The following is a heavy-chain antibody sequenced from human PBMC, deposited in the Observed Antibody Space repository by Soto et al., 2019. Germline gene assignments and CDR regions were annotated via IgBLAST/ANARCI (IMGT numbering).Heavy chain of an antibody. V-gene: IGHV3-74*01. Sequence: EVQLVESGGGLVQPGGSLRLSCAASGFTFSSYWMHWVRQAPGKGLVWVSRIYSDGSRTSYADSVKGRFTISRDNAKNTLYLQMESLSPEDTAVYYCARGAGGYYYMDVWGKGTTVTVSS. D-gene: IGHD3-10*01. CDR1: GFTFSSYW. CDR2: IYSDGSRT. J-gene: IGHJ6*03. CDR3: ARGAGGYYYMDV.